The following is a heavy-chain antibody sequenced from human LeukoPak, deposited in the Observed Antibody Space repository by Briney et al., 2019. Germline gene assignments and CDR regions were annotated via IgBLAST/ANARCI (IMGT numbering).Heavy chain of an antibody. V-gene: IGHV3-21*01. CDR3: ARDYQWIAAAGTGPY. CDR1: GFTFSSYS. Sequence: GGSLRLSCAASGFTFSSYSMNWVRQAPGKGLEWVSSISSSSSYIYYADSVKGRFTISRDNAKNSLYLQMNSLRAEDTAVYYCARDYQWIAAAGTGPYWGQGNLVTVSS. CDR2: ISSSSSYI. J-gene: IGHJ4*02. D-gene: IGHD6-13*01.